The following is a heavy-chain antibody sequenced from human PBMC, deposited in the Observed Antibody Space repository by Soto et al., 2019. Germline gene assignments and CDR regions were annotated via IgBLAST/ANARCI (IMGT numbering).Heavy chain of an antibody. V-gene: IGHV3-33*01. CDR1: GFTFSSYG. Sequence: GGSLRLSCAASGFTFSSYGMHWVRQAPGKGLEWVAVIWYDGSNKYYADSVKGRFTISRDNSKNTLYLQMNSLRAEDTAVYYCARDALYYDILTGPFDYWGQGTLVTVS. CDR2: IWYDGSNK. J-gene: IGHJ4*02. D-gene: IGHD3-9*01. CDR3: ARDALYYDILTGPFDY.